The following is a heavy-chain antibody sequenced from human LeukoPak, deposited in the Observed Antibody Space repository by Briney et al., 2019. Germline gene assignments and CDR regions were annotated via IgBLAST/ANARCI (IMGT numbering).Heavy chain of an antibody. CDR2: INHNGNVN. J-gene: IGHJ6*02. CDR3: ARGGGLDL. D-gene: IGHD3-16*01. V-gene: IGHV3-7*03. CDR1: GFTFSSYW. Sequence: GGSLRLSCAASGFTFSSYWMNWARQAPGKGLEWVASINHNGNVNYYVDSVKGRFTISRDNAKNSLYLQMSNLRAEDTAVYFCARGGGLDLWGQGAKVTVPS.